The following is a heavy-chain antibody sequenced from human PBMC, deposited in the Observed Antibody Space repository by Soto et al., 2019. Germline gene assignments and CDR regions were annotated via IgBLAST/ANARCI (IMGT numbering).Heavy chain of an antibody. V-gene: IGHV4-59*01. Sequence: SSETRSLTCTVSGGSISSYYWRWIRQPPGKGLEWIGYIYYSASTNYNPSLKSRVTISVDTSNNQFSLKLSSVTAADTAVYYCARVGTTSGWYRGQPNRRRFDPWGQGTLVTDSS. D-gene: IGHD6-19*01. CDR3: ARVGTTSGWYRGQPNRRRFDP. J-gene: IGHJ5*02. CDR1: GGSISSYY. CDR2: IYYSAST.